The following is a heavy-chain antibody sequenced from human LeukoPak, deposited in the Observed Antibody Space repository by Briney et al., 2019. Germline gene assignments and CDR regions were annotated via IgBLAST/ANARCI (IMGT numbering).Heavy chain of an antibody. CDR1: GFTFGRYW. J-gene: IGHJ1*01. V-gene: IGHV3-7*05. D-gene: IGHD4-17*01. CDR3: ASISYGDYEH. Sequence: GGSLRLSCVASGFTFGRYWMYWVRQSPGKGLEWVANIRQEGSEKKNVDSVKGRFTISRDNAKNALYLQMNSLRAEDTAVYYCASISYGDYEHWGQGTLVTVSS. CDR2: IRQEGSEK.